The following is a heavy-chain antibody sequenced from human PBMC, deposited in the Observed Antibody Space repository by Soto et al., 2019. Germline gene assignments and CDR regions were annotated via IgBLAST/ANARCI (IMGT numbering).Heavy chain of an antibody. CDR3: ARGAGVGYYSYYYMDV. V-gene: IGHV4-34*01. J-gene: IGHJ6*03. CDR1: GYSFTTYG. Sequence: SCKASGYSFTTYGISWVRQAPGQGLEWIGEINHSGSTNYNPSLKSRVTISVDTSKNQFSLKLSSVTAADTAVYYCARGAGVGYYSYYYMDVWGKGTTVTVSS. CDR2: INHSGST.